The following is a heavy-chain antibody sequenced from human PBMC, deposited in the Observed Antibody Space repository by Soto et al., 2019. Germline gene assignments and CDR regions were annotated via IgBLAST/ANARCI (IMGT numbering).Heavy chain of an antibody. CDR1: GGSISSSSYY. V-gene: IGHV4-39*01. D-gene: IGHD6-19*01. Sequence: QLQLQESGPGLVKPSETLSLTCTVSGGSISSSSYYWGWIHQPPGKGLEWIGSIYYSGSTYYNPSLKSRVTISVDTSKNQFSLKLSSVTAADTAVYYCARQLRIAVAGVDYWGQGTLVTVSS. J-gene: IGHJ4*02. CDR2: IYYSGST. CDR3: ARQLRIAVAGVDY.